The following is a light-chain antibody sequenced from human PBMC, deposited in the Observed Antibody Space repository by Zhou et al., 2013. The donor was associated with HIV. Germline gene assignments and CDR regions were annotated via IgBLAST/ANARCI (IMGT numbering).Light chain of an antibody. J-gene: IGKJ2*01. CDR1: QSISSW. CDR3: QQANSFPYT. CDR2: KAS. V-gene: IGKV1-5*03. Sequence: DIQMTQSPSTLSASVGDRVIITCRASQSISSWLAWYQQKSGKAPKLLIYKASSLQSGVPSRFSGSGSGTEFTLTISSLQPEDFAMYYCQQANSFPYTFGQGTKLEIK.